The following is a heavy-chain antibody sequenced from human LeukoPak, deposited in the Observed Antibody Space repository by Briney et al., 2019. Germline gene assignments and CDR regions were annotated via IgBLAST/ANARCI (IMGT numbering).Heavy chain of an antibody. J-gene: IGHJ5*02. Sequence: SGTLSLTCAVSGGSISSSNWWGWIRQPPGKGLEWIGSIYYSGSTYYNPSLKSRVTISVDTSKNQFSLKLSSVTAADTAVYYCARDSGTTGEVKFDPWGQGTLVTVSS. D-gene: IGHD3-10*01. CDR3: ARDSGTTGEVKFDP. CDR1: GGSISSSNW. CDR2: IYYSGST. V-gene: IGHV4-39*07.